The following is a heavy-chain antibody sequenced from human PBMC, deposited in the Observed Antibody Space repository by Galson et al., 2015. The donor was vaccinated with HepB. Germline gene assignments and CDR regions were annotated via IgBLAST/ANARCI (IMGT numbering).Heavy chain of an antibody. CDR2: IGSGGDTT. CDR3: AKPSGRYRNNYFDY. V-gene: IGHV3-23*01. Sequence: SLRLSCAASGFTFSSSAMTWVRQAPGKGLEWVSTIGSGGDTTYYADSVKGRFTISRDNFKDTLYLQMNSLRAEDTALHYCAKPSGRYRNNYFDYWGQGILVTVSS. D-gene: IGHD1-26*01. CDR1: GFTFSSSA. J-gene: IGHJ4*02.